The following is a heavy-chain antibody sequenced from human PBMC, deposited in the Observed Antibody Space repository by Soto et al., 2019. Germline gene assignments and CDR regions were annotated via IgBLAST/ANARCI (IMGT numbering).Heavy chain of an antibody. J-gene: IGHJ6*04. CDR1: GFTFSSYG. V-gene: IGHV3-30*18. Sequence: QVQLVESGGGVVQPGRSLRLSCAASGFTFSSYGMHWVRQAPGKGLEWVAVISYDGSNKYYADSVKGRFTISRDNSKNTLYLQMNSLRAEDTAVYYCAKDVVVGATPGLGDYYYYYGMDVWGKGTTVTVSS. D-gene: IGHD1-26*01. CDR2: ISYDGSNK. CDR3: AKDVVVGATPGLGDYYYYYGMDV.